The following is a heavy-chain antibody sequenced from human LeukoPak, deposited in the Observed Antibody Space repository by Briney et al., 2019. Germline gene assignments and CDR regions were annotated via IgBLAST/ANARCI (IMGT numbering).Heavy chain of an antibody. V-gene: IGHV3-30*03. CDR3: ARVSGSGSYNFDY. J-gene: IGHJ4*02. D-gene: IGHD3-10*01. Sequence: GSLRLSCAASGFTFSSYGIHWVRQAPGKGLEWVALISYDETNRYYADSVKGRFTISRDNSKNTLYLQMNSLRAEDTAVYYCARVSGSGSYNFDYWGQGTLVTVSS. CDR2: ISYDETNR. CDR1: GFTFSSYG.